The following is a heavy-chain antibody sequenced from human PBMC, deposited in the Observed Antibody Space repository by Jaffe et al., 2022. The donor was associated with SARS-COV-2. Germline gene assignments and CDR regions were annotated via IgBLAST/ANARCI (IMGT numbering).Heavy chain of an antibody. D-gene: IGHD1-1*01. J-gene: IGHJ6*02. Sequence: EMQLVQSGAEVKKPGESLKISCKASGYRFSSYWIGWVRQMPGKGLEWMGIIYPDDLDIRYSPSFQGHVIISADKSITTAYLQWSSLKASDTAMYYCARLTANMDDMDVWGQGTTVIVS. CDR3: ARLTANMDDMDV. CDR2: IYPDDLDI. V-gene: IGHV5-51*01. CDR1: GYRFSSYW.